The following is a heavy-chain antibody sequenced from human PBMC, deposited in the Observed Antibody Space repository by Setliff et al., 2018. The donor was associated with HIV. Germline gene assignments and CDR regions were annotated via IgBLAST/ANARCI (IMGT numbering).Heavy chain of an antibody. D-gene: IGHD3-3*01. Sequence: ASVKVSCKTSGYDFRRYGIAWVRQVPGHGLEWMGWISAYSGNTNYAQKLQGRVTMTTDTSTSTAYMELRSLRSDDTAVYYCARVAWYYSFWSGLGDAFDIWGQGTMVTVSS. CDR2: ISAYSGNT. CDR3: ARVAWYYSFWSGLGDAFDI. J-gene: IGHJ3*02. CDR1: GYDFRRYG. V-gene: IGHV1-18*01.